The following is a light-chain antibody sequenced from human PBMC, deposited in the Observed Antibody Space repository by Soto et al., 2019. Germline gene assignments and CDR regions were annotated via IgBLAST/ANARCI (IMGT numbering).Light chain of an antibody. CDR2: GAS. CDR3: QQYAASPFT. V-gene: IGKV3-20*01. CDR1: QSLGSAY. J-gene: IGKJ3*01. Sequence: EIVLTQSPGTLSLSPGERGTLSCRANQSLGSAYLAWYQQKPGQAPRLLIHGASSRAAAIPDRFSGSGSGTDFTLTIGNLEPEDFAVYYCQQYAASPFTFGPGTKVDAK.